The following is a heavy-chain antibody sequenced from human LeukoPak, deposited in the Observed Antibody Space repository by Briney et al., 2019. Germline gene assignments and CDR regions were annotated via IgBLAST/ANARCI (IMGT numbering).Heavy chain of an antibody. CDR3: ARRALATYYDILTGSRNQNAFDI. CDR1: GGTFSSYA. CDR2: IIPIFGTA. J-gene: IGHJ3*02. V-gene: IGHV1-69*01. D-gene: IGHD3-9*01. Sequence: SVKVSCKASGGTFSSYAISWVRQAPGQGLEWMGGIIPIFGTANYAQKFQGRVTITADESTSTAYMELSSLRSEDTAVYYCARRALATYYDILTGSRNQNAFDIWGQGTMVTVSS.